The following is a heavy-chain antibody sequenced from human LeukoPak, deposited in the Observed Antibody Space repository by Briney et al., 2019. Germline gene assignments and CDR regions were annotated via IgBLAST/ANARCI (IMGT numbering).Heavy chain of an antibody. D-gene: IGHD3-10*01. CDR1: GFTFSDYY. CDR2: ISSSGSTI. Sequence: GGSLRLSCAASGFTFSDYYMSWIRQAPGKGLEWVSYISSSGSTIYYADSVKGRFTTSRDNAKNSLYLQMNSLRAEDTAVYYCARVRYYGSAHPDYWGQGTLVTVSS. CDR3: ARVRYYGSAHPDY. J-gene: IGHJ4*02. V-gene: IGHV3-11*04.